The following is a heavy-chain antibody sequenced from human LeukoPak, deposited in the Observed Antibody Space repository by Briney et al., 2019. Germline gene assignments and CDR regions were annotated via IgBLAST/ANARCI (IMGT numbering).Heavy chain of an antibody. J-gene: IGHJ3*02. Sequence: GGSLRLSCAASGFTFSSYAMSWVRQAPGKGLEWVSAISGSGGSTYYADSVKGRFTISRDNSKNSLYLQMNSLRAEDTAVYYCARERAYSSGWPPHWDAFDIWGQGTMVTVSS. D-gene: IGHD6-19*01. CDR2: ISGSGGST. V-gene: IGHV3-23*01. CDR1: GFTFSSYA. CDR3: ARERAYSSGWPPHWDAFDI.